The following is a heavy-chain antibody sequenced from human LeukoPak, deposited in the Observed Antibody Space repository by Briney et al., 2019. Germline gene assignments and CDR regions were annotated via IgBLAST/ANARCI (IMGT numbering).Heavy chain of an antibody. V-gene: IGHV3-15*01. Sequence: GGSLTLSCAASGSTLSDAWMSWVRQAAGKGREWVGRIKSKAHDATTTSAAHVTGRFTVSRDDSKNTLYLQMNSLKSEDTAVYYCASSVADAFDTWGQGTMVTVSS. CDR1: GSTLSDAW. D-gene: IGHD6-6*01. CDR3: ASSVADAFDT. CDR2: IKSKAHDATT. J-gene: IGHJ3*02.